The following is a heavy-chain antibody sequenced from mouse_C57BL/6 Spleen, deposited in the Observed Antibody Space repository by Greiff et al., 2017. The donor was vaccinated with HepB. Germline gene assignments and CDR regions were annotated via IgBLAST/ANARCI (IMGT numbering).Heavy chain of an antibody. D-gene: IGHD2-1*01. CDR1: GYTFTGYW. J-gene: IGHJ4*01. CDR2: ILPGSGST. Sequence: QVQLQQPGAELMKPGASVKLSCKATGYTFTGYWIEWVKQRPGHGLEWIGEILPGSGSTNYNEKFKGKATFTADTSSNTAYMQLSSLTTEDSAIYYCARSRVYYGNYVDAMDYWGQGTSVTVSS. V-gene: IGHV1-9*01. CDR3: ARSRVYYGNYVDAMDY.